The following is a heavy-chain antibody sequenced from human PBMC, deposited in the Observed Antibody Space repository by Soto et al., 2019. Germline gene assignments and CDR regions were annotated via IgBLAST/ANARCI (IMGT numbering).Heavy chain of an antibody. CDR1: GVSISSNY. V-gene: IGHV4-59*01. Sequence: PSETLSLTCIVSGVSISSNYWSWIRQPPGKGLEWIGYIHYTWSSNFHPSLKNRVIISVDTSTNKFPLKLSSLTAADTAVSYCAGSYPKTILGGVPSRGLDVWGQGTTVTVSS. CDR3: AGSYPKTILGGVPSRGLDV. J-gene: IGHJ6*02. CDR2: IHYTWSS. D-gene: IGHD3-3*01.